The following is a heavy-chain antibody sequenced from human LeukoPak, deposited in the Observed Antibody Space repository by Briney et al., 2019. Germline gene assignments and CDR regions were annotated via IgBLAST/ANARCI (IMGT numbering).Heavy chain of an antibody. V-gene: IGHV7-4-1*02. CDR1: GYTFTSYG. CDR2: INTNTGNP. J-gene: IGHJ5*02. Sequence: GASVKVSCKASGYTFTSYGISWVRQAPGQGLEWMGWINTNTGNPTYAQGFTGRFVFSLDTSVSTAYLQISSLKAEDTAVYYCARGQRINWFDPWGQGTLVTVSS. CDR3: ARGQRINWFDP.